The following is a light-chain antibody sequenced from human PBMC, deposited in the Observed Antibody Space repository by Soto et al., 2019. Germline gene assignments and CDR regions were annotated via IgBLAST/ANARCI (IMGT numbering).Light chain of an antibody. J-gene: IGLJ3*02. V-gene: IGLV1-40*01. Sequence: QSVLTQPPSVSGALGQRVTISCTRSSSNIGAGYDVHWYQQLPGTAPKLLIYGNSNRPSGVPDRFSGSKSGTSASLAITGLQAEDEADYYCQSYDSSLSGGVFGGGTKLTVL. CDR2: GNS. CDR1: SSNIGAGYD. CDR3: QSYDSSLSGGV.